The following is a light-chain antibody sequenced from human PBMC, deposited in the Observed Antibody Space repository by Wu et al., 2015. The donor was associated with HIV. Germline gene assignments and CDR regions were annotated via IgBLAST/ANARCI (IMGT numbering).Light chain of an antibody. V-gene: IGKV3-11*01. CDR1: QSVGSY. J-gene: IGKJ2*01. Sequence: EIVLTQSPATLSLSPGERATLSCRASQSVGSYLAWYQKKPGQAPRLLIFDASNRATGIPARFSGSGSGTDFTLTISSLEPEDIAVYYCQQRSNWPRTFGQGTKLEIK. CDR3: QQRSNWPRT. CDR2: DAS.